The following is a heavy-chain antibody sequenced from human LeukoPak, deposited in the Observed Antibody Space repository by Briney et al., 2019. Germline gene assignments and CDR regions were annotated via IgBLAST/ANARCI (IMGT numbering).Heavy chain of an antibody. CDR3: AKDPYDFWSGYYGGWFDP. D-gene: IGHD3-3*01. V-gene: IGHV3-23*01. CDR1: GFTFSSYA. Sequence: GGSLRLSCAASGFTFSSYAMSWVRQAPGKGLEWVSAISGSGGSTYYADSVKGRFTISRDNSKNTLYLQMNSLRAEDTAVYYCAKDPYDFWSGYYGGWFDPWGQGTLVTVSS. CDR2: ISGSGGST. J-gene: IGHJ5*02.